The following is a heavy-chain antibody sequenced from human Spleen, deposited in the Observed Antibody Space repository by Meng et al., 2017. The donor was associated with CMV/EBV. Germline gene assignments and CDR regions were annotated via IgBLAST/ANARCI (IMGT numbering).Heavy chain of an antibody. J-gene: IGHJ4*02. V-gene: IGHV3-30*02. D-gene: IGHD3-3*01. CDR2: IRYDGSNK. CDR3: AKDQAGYDFWSGEDY. Sequence: GESLKISCAASGFTFSSYAMHWVRQAPGKGLEWVAFIRYDGSNKYYADSVKGRFTISRDNSKNTLYLQTNSLRAEDTAVYYCAKDQAGYDFWSGEDYWGQGTLVTVSS. CDR1: GFTFSSYA.